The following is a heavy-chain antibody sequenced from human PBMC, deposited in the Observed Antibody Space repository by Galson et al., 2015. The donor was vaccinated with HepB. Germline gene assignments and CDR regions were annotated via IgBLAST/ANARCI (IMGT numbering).Heavy chain of an antibody. V-gene: IGHV3-21*01. J-gene: IGHJ4*02. D-gene: IGHD1-1*01. CDR1: GFTFSSYS. CDR3: ARRGRPVERRGELDY. Sequence: SLRLSCAASGFTFSSYSMNWVRQAPGKGLEWVSSISSSSSYIYYADSVKGRFTISRDNAKNSLYLQMNSLRAEDTAVYYCARRGRPVERRGELDYRGQGTLSPSPQ. CDR2: ISSSSSYI.